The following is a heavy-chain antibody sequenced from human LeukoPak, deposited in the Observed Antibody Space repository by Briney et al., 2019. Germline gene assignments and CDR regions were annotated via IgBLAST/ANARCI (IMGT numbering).Heavy chain of an antibody. J-gene: IGHJ4*02. CDR1: GFTFSSYA. CDR3: ASSNFWSGYYLNRYFDY. D-gene: IGHD3-3*01. Sequence: GSLRLSCAASGFTFSSYAMSWVRQAPGKGLEWIGEINHSGSTNYNPSLKSRVTISVDTSKNQFSLKLSSVTAADTAVYYCASSNFWSGYYLNRYFDYWGQGTLVTVSS. CDR2: INHSGST. V-gene: IGHV4-34*01.